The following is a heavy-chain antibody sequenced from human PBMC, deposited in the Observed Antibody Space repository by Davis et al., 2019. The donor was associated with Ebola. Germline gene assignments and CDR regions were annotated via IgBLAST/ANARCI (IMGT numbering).Heavy chain of an antibody. V-gene: IGHV5-51*01. J-gene: IGHJ3*02. CDR3: ATLRRTITGMDDAFDI. Sequence: GESLKISCKDSGSSFSTHWIGWVRQMPGKGLEWMGIIYTGDSDTRYSPSFRGQVTISADKSITTAYLQWTSLKASDTAMYYCATLRRTITGMDDAFDIWGQGTMVTVSS. CDR1: GSSFSTHW. D-gene: IGHD1-20*01. CDR2: IYTGDSDT.